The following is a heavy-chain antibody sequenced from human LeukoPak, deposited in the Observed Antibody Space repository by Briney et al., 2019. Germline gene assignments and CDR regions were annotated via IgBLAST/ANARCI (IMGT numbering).Heavy chain of an antibody. CDR2: INGSGGST. J-gene: IGHJ4*02. D-gene: IGHD3-22*01. CDR3: AKDLMIVVVITYFDY. CDR1: GFTFSSYA. Sequence: TGGSLRLSCAASGFTFSSYAMSWVRQAPGKGLESVSAINGSGGSTYYADSVKGRFTISRDNSKNTLYLQMNSLRAEDTAVYYCAKDLMIVVVITYFDYWGQGTLVTVSS. V-gene: IGHV3-23*01.